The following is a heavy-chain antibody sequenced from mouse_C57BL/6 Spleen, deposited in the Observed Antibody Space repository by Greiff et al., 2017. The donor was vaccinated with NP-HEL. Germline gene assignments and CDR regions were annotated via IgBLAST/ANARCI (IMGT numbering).Heavy chain of an antibody. CDR3: ARSRPAIREENFDD. D-gene: IGHD2-12*01. J-gene: IGHJ2*01. CDR2: IDPNSGGT. V-gene: IGHV1-72*01. Sequence: QVQLQQPGAELVKPGASVKLSCKASGYTFTSYWMHWVKQRPGRGLEWIGRIDPNSGGTKYNEKFKSKATLTVDKPSSTAYMQLNSLTSEDSAVYYCARSRPAIREENFDDWGQGTTLTVSS. CDR1: GYTFTSYW.